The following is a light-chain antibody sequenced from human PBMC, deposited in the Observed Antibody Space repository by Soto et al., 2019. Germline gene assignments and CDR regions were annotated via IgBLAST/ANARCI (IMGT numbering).Light chain of an antibody. CDR3: SSYTSSSTLVV. CDR1: SRDVGGYNY. J-gene: IGLJ2*01. Sequence: QFALTQPASVSGSPGQSITISCTGTSRDVGGYNYVSWYQQHPGKAPKLMIYDVSNRPSGVSNRFSGSKSDNTASLTISGLQAEVEADYYCSSYTSSSTLVVFGGGTKLTVL. V-gene: IGLV2-14*03. CDR2: DVS.